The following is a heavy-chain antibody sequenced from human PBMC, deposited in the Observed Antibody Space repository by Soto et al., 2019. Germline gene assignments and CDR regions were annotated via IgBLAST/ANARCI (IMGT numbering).Heavy chain of an antibody. Sequence: SETLSLTCTVSGGSISSYYWSWIRQPPGKGLEWIGYIYYSGSTNYNPSLKSRVTISVDTSKNQFSLKLSSVTAADTAVYYCARRGAVAGTRYYYGMDVWGQGTTVTVAS. CDR2: IYYSGST. J-gene: IGHJ6*02. V-gene: IGHV4-59*01. CDR1: GGSISSYY. D-gene: IGHD6-19*01. CDR3: ARRGAVAGTRYYYGMDV.